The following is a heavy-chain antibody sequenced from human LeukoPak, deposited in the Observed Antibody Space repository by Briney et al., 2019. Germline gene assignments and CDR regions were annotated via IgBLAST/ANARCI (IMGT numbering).Heavy chain of an antibody. V-gene: IGHV3-23*01. D-gene: IGHD3-3*01. Sequence: GVSLRLSCAASGFTFSSYAMSWVRQAPGKGLEWVSAISGSGGSTYYADSVKGRFTISRGNSKNTLYLQMNSLRAEDTAVYYCAKALRITIFGVVIIVDAFDIWGQGTMVTVSS. CDR3: AKALRITIFGVVIIVDAFDI. J-gene: IGHJ3*02. CDR1: GFTFSSYA. CDR2: ISGSGGST.